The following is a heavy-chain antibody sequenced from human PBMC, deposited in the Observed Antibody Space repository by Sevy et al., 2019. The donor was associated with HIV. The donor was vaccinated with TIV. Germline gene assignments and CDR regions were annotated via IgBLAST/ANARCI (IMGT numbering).Heavy chain of an antibody. J-gene: IGHJ6*03. CDR3: ARGHVVVPGAAPYYYYHMDV. Sequence: GGSLTLSCAASGFIFSTYSMNWVRQAPGKGLEWVSSVSSSSGYIYYADSVKGRFTISRGNAKNSLYLEMNSLRAEDTAVYFCARGHVVVPGAAPYYYYHMDVWGKGTTVTVSS. CDR2: VSSSSGYI. D-gene: IGHD2-2*01. V-gene: IGHV3-21*01. CDR1: GFIFSTYS.